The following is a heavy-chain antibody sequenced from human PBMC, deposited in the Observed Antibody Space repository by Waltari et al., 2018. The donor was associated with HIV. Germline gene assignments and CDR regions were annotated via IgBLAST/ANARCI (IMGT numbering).Heavy chain of an antibody. J-gene: IGHJ6*02. V-gene: IGHV3-7*01. Sequence: EVQLMESGGGLVQSGGSLRLSFAASGFPFTNYWMSWVRQTTGKGLVWVGDIKYSVTEKYYLGSLKVRFTISGANSKNSMFLQMNSLRAEDTAVYYCARIGTFPHNYAIDFWCQGSTVTVSS. CDR1: GFPFTNYW. CDR3: ARIGTFPHNYAIDF. D-gene: IGHD1-26*01. CDR2: IKYSVTEK.